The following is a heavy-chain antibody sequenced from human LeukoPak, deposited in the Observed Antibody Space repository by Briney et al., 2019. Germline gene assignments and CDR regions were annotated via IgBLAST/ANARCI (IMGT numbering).Heavy chain of an antibody. CDR2: IYYSGST. CDR3: ACLIVVVPAAANWFDP. Sequence: SETLSLTCTVSGGSISSYYWSWIRQPPGKGLEWIGYIYYSGSTNYNHSLKSRVTISVDTSKNQFSLKLSSVTAADTAVYYCACLIVVVPAAANWFDPWGQGTLVTVSS. V-gene: IGHV4-59*01. J-gene: IGHJ5*02. D-gene: IGHD2-2*01. CDR1: GGSISSYY.